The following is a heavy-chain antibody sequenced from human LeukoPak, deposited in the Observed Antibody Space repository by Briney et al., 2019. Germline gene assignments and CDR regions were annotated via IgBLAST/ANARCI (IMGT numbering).Heavy chain of an antibody. CDR2: IRYDGSNK. D-gene: IGHD3-22*01. V-gene: IGHV3-30*02. Sequence: GGSLRLSCAASGFTFSSYGMHWVRQAPGKGLEWVAFIRYDGSNKYYADSVRGRFTISRDNSKNTLYLQMNSLRAEDTAAYYCARGGAYYDSSGTRFDPWGQGTLVTVSS. J-gene: IGHJ5*02. CDR1: GFTFSSYG. CDR3: ARGGAYYDSSGTRFDP.